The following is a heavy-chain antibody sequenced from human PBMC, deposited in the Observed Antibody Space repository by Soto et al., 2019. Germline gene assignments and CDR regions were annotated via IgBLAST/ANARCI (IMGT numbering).Heavy chain of an antibody. J-gene: IGHJ4*02. D-gene: IGHD2-15*01. CDR2: INRSGGST. Sequence: PGGSLRLSCAASGFTFSSYWMSWVRQAPGQGLEWVADINRSGGSTYYADSVKGRFTISRDNSKNTLYLQMNSLRAEDTAVYYCAKDRPKRESVVDAGDFDFWGQGTLVTVSS. CDR3: AKDRPKRESVVDAGDFDF. V-gene: IGHV3-23*01. CDR1: GFTFSSYW.